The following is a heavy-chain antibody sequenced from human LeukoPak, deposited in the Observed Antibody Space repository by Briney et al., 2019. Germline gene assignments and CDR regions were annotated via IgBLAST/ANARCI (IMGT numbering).Heavy chain of an antibody. J-gene: IGHJ4*02. D-gene: IGHD3-10*01. Sequence: GGSLRLSCVASGFSFTTHAMGWVRQAPGKGLEWVSHISGSGGSTKYSGSVKGRFTISRDNSKNTLYLQINNLGADDTAVYYCAKDQDPHSYGSGSYAPFGYWGQGTLVTVSS. CDR3: AKDQDPHSYGSGSYAPFGY. V-gene: IGHV3-23*01. CDR2: ISGSGGST. CDR1: GFSFTTHA.